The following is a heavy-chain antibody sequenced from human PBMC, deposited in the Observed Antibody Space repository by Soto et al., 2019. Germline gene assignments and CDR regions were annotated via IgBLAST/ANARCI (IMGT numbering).Heavy chain of an antibody. CDR3: ARDRGASYCSGGSCYSGYFQH. D-gene: IGHD2-15*01. CDR1: GYSFTIYW. J-gene: IGHJ1*01. V-gene: IGHV5-51*01. CDR2: IYPGDSDT. Sequence: PGESLKISCKGSGYSFTIYWIGWVRQMPGRGLEWMGIIYPGDSDTRYSPSFQGQVTISADKSISTAYLQWSSLKASDTAMYYCARDRGASYCSGGSCYSGYFQHWGQGTLVTVSS.